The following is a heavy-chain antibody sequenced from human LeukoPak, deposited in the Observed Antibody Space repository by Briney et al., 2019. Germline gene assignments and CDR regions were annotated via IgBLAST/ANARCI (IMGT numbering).Heavy chain of an antibody. CDR3: ARVGCSSTSCYRRFDP. V-gene: IGHV1-2*02. J-gene: IGHJ5*02. Sequence: ASVKVSCKASAYTFTGYYMHWVRQAPGQGLEWMGWINPNSGGTNYAQKFQGRVTMTRDTSISTAYMELSRLRSDDTAVYYCARVGCSSTSCYRRFDPWGQGTLVTVSS. CDR2: INPNSGGT. CDR1: AYTFTGYY. D-gene: IGHD2-2*01.